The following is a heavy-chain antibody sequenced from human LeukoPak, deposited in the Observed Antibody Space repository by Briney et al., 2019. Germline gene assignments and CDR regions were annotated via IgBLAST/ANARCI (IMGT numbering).Heavy chain of an antibody. CDR3: AKDAGYSSSWSDY. J-gene: IGHJ4*02. CDR1: GFTFDDYA. Sequence: GGSLRLSCAASGFTFDDYAMHWVRRAPGKGLEWVSGISWNSGSIGYADSVKGRFTISRDNAKNSLYLQMNSLRAEDTALYYCAKDAGYSSSWSDYWGQGTLVTVSS. V-gene: IGHV3-9*01. CDR2: ISWNSGSI. D-gene: IGHD6-13*01.